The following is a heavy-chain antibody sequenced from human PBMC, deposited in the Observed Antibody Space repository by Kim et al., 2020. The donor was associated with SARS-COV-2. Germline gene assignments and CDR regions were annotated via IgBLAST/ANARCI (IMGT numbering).Heavy chain of an antibody. CDR2: VDPTDSYT. Sequence: GASLKISCKASGYSFTDYWINWVRQMPGKGLEWMGTVDPTDSYTNYSPSFQGHVTISADKSFSNVYLQWSSLKASDTAIYYCARLRAPGIVRHASDIWGQGTMVTVSS. J-gene: IGHJ3*02. CDR1: GYSFTDYW. V-gene: IGHV5-10-1*01. CDR3: ARLRAPGIVRHASDI. D-gene: IGHD2-8*01.